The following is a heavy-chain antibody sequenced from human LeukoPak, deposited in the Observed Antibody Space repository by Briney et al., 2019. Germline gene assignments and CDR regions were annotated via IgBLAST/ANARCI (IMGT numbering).Heavy chain of an antibody. CDR3: AKVAPLGSSWYAFNY. J-gene: IGHJ4*02. CDR1: GFTFSTYA. CDR2: VTSGGDTT. V-gene: IGHV3-23*01. Sequence: GGSLRLSCAASGFTFSTYAMSWVRQAPGKGLGWVPGVTSGGDTTYYADSVKGRFTISRDNSKNTVSLHMNSLRAEDTAVYYCAKVAPLGSSWYAFNYWGQGTLVTVSS. D-gene: IGHD6-13*01.